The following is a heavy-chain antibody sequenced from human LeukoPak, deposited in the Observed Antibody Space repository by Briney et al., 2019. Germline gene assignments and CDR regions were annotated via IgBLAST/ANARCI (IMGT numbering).Heavy chain of an antibody. CDR2: IRSSSSTI. CDR3: AREGGYYGSSGYSSYFDY. V-gene: IGHV3-48*04. CDR1: GFTFSSYS. J-gene: IGHJ4*02. D-gene: IGHD3-22*01. Sequence: PGGPLRLSCAASGFTFSSYSMNWVRQAPGKGLEWVSYIRSSSSTIYNADSVKGRFTISRDNAKNSLYLQMNSLRAEDTAVYYCAREGGYYGSSGYSSYFDYWGQGTLVTVSS.